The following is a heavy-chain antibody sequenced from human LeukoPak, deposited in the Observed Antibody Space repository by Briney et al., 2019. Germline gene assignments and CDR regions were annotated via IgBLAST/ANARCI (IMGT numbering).Heavy chain of an antibody. Sequence: WGSLRLSCAASGFTFSSYTVNWVRQAPGKGLEWLSSISSSSSDIYYADSVKGRFTISRDNAKNSLYLQMNSLRAEDTAVYYCARAHTSGWIVDAFDIWGQGTMVTVSS. CDR1: GFTFSSYT. V-gene: IGHV3-21*06. D-gene: IGHD6-19*01. J-gene: IGHJ3*02. CDR2: ISSSSSDI. CDR3: ARAHTSGWIVDAFDI.